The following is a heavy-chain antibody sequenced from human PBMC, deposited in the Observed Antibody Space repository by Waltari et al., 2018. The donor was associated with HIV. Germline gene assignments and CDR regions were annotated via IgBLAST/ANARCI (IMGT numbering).Heavy chain of an antibody. CDR2: INHSGST. CDR1: GGSFSGYY. Sequence: QVQLQQWGAGLLKPSETLSLTCAVYGGSFSGYYWSWSREPPGKGLEWIGEINHSGSTSYIPSLMSRVTISVDTSKNQFSLKRSSGTAADTAVYYCARGWGSGGAFDIWGQGTMVTVSS. J-gene: IGHJ3*02. D-gene: IGHD3-16*01. V-gene: IGHV4-34*01. CDR3: ARGWGSGGAFDI.